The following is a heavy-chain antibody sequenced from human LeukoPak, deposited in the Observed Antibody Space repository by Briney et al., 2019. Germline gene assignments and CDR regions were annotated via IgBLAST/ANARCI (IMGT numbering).Heavy chain of an antibody. D-gene: IGHD1-26*01. Sequence: TLSLACTVSGGSVSSGGYYWSWIRQHPGKGLEWIGYIYYSGSTYYNPSLESRLTISLDTSTNQFSLKLGSVTAADTAVYYCATTAYYFYVDVWGKGTAITVSS. J-gene: IGHJ6*03. CDR2: IYYSGST. CDR3: ATTAYYFYVDV. V-gene: IGHV4-31*03. CDR1: GGSVSSGGYY.